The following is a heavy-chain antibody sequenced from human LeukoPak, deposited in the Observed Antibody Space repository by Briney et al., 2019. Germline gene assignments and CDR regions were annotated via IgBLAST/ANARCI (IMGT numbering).Heavy chain of an antibody. D-gene: IGHD2-15*01. CDR2: IYTSGST. CDR1: GGSISSYY. Sequence: PSETLSLTCTVSGGSISSYYWSWIRQPAGKGLEWIGRIYTSGSTNYNPSLKSRVTMSVDTSKNQFSLKLSSVTAADAAVYYCARDIPHCSGGSCYYYMDVWGKGTTVTVSS. V-gene: IGHV4-4*07. CDR3: ARDIPHCSGGSCYYYMDV. J-gene: IGHJ6*03.